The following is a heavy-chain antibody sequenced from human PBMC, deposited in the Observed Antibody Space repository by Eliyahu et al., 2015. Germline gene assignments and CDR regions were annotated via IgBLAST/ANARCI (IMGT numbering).Heavy chain of an antibody. D-gene: IGHD6-13*01. Sequence: EVQLLESGGGLVQPGGSLRLSCAAXGFTFSSYAMXWVRQAPGKGLEWVSAISGSGGSTYYADSVKGRFTISRDNSKNTLYLQMNSLRAEDTAVYYCAKVPSIAAAADYWGQGTLVTVSS. CDR3: AKVPSIAAAADY. CDR1: GFTFSSYA. V-gene: IGHV3-23*01. J-gene: IGHJ4*02. CDR2: ISGSGGST.